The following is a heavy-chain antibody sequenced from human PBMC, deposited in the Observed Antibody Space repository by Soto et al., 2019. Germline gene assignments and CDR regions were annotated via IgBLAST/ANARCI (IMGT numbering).Heavy chain of an antibody. CDR2: ISGSGGST. V-gene: IGHV3-23*01. CDR3: AKSQGMGDYYYYYMDV. J-gene: IGHJ6*03. D-gene: IGHD3-16*01. Sequence: GGSLRLSCAASGFTFSSYAMSWVRQAPGKGLEWVSAISGSGGSTYYADYVKGRFTISRDNSKNTLYLQMNSLRAEDTAVYYCAKSQGMGDYYYYYMDVWGKGTTVTVSS. CDR1: GFTFSSYA.